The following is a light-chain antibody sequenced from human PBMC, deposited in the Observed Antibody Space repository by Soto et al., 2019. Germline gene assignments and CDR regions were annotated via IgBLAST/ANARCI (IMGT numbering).Light chain of an antibody. CDR2: XAS. V-gene: IGKV3D-15*01. CDR1: QSVNTN. CDR3: QQRSHRRP. J-gene: IGKJ4*02. Sequence: ELVVTQSAAPLILSLWERATLSXRVSQSVNTNFSWSQQTPGQATRXXISXASTRATGIPARFSGSGSGTDFTITISRLEPEDVQVYYCQQRSHRRPFGGRTKVDIK.